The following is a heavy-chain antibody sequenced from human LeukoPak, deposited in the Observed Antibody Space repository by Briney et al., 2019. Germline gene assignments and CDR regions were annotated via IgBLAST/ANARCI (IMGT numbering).Heavy chain of an antibody. CDR3: AREFLWFGESPNWFDP. D-gene: IGHD3-10*01. Sequence: PETLSLTCTVSGGSISSSSYYWGWIRQPPGKGLEWIGSIYYSGSTYYNPSLKSRVTISVDTSKNQFSLKLSSVTATDTAVYYCAREFLWFGESPNWFDPWGQGTLVTVSS. CDR1: GGSISSSSYY. V-gene: IGHV4-39*07. CDR2: IYYSGST. J-gene: IGHJ5*02.